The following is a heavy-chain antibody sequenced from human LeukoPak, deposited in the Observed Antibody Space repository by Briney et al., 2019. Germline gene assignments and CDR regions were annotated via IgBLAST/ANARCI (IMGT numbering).Heavy chain of an antibody. CDR1: GGSISSGSYY. J-gene: IGHJ6*03. D-gene: IGHD6-13*01. CDR3: ARGISSSSPYMDV. Sequence: PSQTLSLTCTVSGGSISSGSYYWSWIRQPAGKGLEWIGRIYTSGSTNHNPSLKSRVTLSVDTSKNHFSLKLSSVTAADTAVYYCARGISSSSPYMDVWGKGTTVTVSS. V-gene: IGHV4-61*02. CDR2: IYTSGST.